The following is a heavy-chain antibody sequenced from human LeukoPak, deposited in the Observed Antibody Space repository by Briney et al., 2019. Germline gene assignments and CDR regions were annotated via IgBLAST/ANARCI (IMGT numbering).Heavy chain of an antibody. CDR3: ARDPQLRYFDWLFSHYYYYGMDV. Sequence: ASVKVSCKASGYTFTSYGIRWVRQTPGQGLEWMGWISAYNGNTNYAQKLQGRVTMTTDTSTSTAYMELRSLRSDDTAVYYCARDPQLRYFDWLFSHYYYYGMDVWGQGTTVTVSS. J-gene: IGHJ6*02. V-gene: IGHV1-18*01. D-gene: IGHD3-9*01. CDR1: GYTFTSYG. CDR2: ISAYNGNT.